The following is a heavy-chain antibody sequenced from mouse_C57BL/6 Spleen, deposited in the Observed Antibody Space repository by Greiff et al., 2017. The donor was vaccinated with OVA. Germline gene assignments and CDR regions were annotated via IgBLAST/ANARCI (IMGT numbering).Heavy chain of an antibody. CDR3: ARLDRDAMDY. CDR2: IAPTSGGT. CDR1: GYTFTSYW. V-gene: IGHV1-72*01. J-gene: IGHJ4*01. Sequence: QVQLQQPGAELVKPGASVKLSCKASGYTFTSYWMHWVKQRPGRGLEWLGRIAPTSGGTKSNEKFKSKATLTVDKPSSTAYMQLSSLTSEDSAVYYCARLDRDAMDYWGQGTSVTVSS.